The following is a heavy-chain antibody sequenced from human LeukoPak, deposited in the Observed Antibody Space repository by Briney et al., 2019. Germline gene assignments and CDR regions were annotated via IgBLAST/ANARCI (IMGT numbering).Heavy chain of an antibody. V-gene: IGHV1-2*02. J-gene: IGHJ6*02. CDR2: INPNSGGT. D-gene: IGHD3-3*01. Sequence: ASVKVSCTASGYTFTGYYMHWVRQAPGQGLEWVGWINPNSGGTNYAQKFQGRVTMTRDTSISTAYMELSRLRSDDTAVYYCARDGRVTIFGVVIYYYYYGMDVWGQGTTVTVSS. CDR1: GYTFTGYY. CDR3: ARDGRVTIFGVVIYYYYYGMDV.